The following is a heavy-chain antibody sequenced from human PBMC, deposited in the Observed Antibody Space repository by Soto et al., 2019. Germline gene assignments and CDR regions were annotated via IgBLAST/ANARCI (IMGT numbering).Heavy chain of an antibody. CDR3: ASYLRPTNWGGGYFDY. J-gene: IGHJ4*02. CDR1: GGSISSYY. D-gene: IGHD7-27*01. CDR2: IYYSGST. Sequence: PSETLSLTCTVSGGSISSYYWSWIRQPPGKGLEWIGNIYYSGSTNYNPSLKSRVTISVDTSKNQFSLKLTSVTAADTAVYYCASYLRPTNWGGGYFDYWGQGPLVTSPQ. V-gene: IGHV4-59*08.